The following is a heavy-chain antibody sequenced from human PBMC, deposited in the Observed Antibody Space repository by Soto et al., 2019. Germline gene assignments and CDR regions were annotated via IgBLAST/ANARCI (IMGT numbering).Heavy chain of an antibody. D-gene: IGHD3-3*01. CDR2: INPNSGGT. CDR3: ARGGSLEWPSDAFDI. V-gene: IGHV1-2*02. J-gene: IGHJ3*02. CDR1: GYTFTGYY. Sequence: ASVKVSCKASGYTFTGYYMHWVRQAPGQGLEWMGWINPNSGGTNYAQKFQGRVTMTTDTSTSTAYMELSRLRSEDTAVYYCARGGSLEWPSDAFDIWGQGTLVTVSS.